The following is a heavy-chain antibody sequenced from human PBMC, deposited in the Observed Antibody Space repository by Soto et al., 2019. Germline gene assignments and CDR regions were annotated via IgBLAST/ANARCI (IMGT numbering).Heavy chain of an antibody. D-gene: IGHD1-7*01. CDR3: AGCGISGTPPGY. CDR1: GYDFGAHW. J-gene: IGHJ4*02. V-gene: IGHV5-51*01. CDR2: IFPGDSDT. Sequence: GESLKISCRGSGYDFGAHWIGWVRQMPGKGLEWMGIIFPGDSDTRYRPSFQGQVTISADRSINTAYLQWSSLKASETAMYFCAGCGISGTPPGYWGQGTQVPVSS.